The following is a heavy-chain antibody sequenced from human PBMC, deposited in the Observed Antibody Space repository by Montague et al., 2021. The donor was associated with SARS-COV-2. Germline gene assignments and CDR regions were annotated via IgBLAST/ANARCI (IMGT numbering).Heavy chain of an antibody. CDR1: GFSLSTSAVG. CDR2: XYWDDDK. J-gene: IGHJ5*02. D-gene: IGHD3-3*01. V-gene: IGHV2-5*02. Sequence: PALVKPTQTLTLTCTFSGFSLSTSAVGVGWIRQPPGKALQWLALXYWDDDKRYSPSLKTRLTVTKDTSKNQVVLTMTNIDPVDTATYYCAHLHTGFWSAYYSTWGQGTLVTVSS. CDR3: AHLHTGFWSAYYST.